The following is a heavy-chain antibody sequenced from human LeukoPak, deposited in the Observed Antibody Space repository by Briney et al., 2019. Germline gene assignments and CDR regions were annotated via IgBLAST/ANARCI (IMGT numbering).Heavy chain of an antibody. CDR2: IRYDGSNK. CDR1: GFTFSSYG. D-gene: IGHD1-7*01. J-gene: IGHJ3*02. Sequence: GGSLRLSCAASGFTFSSYGMHWVRQAPGKGLEWVAFIRYDGSNKYYADSVKGRFTISRDNSKNTLYLQMNSLRAEDTAVYYCALCETTNPAGDAFDIWGQGTMVTVSS. CDR3: ALCETTNPAGDAFDI. V-gene: IGHV3-30*02.